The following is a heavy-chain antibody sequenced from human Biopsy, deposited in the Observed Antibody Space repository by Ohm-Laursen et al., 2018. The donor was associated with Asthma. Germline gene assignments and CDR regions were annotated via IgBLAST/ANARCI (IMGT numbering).Heavy chain of an antibody. CDR2: ISFYNGNT. CDR1: GNTFNRAV. D-gene: IGHD3-10*01. V-gene: IGHV1-18*01. Sequence: SAKVSCKPSGNTFNRAVITWVRQAPGQGLEWMGGISFYNGNTKVAKKLQYRVTMITDTSTSTAYMELRSLRSDDTAVYFCARAVDYSHYYGIDVWGQGTTVTVS. CDR3: ARAVDYSHYYGIDV. J-gene: IGHJ6*02.